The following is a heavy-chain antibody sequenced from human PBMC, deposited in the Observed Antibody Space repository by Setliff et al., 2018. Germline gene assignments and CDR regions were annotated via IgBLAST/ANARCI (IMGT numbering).Heavy chain of an antibody. D-gene: IGHD6-19*01. V-gene: IGHV1-18*01. CDR3: VREYSGGGLM. J-gene: IGHJ3*01. CDR1: GYTFTSYG. CDR2: ISAYNGNT. Sequence: ASVKVSCKASGYTFTSYGFSWVRQAPGQGLEWMGWISAYNGNTNYGQKYQGRVTMTTDTSTNTVYMELRSLRSDVTAVYFCVREYSGGGLMWGQGTMVTV.